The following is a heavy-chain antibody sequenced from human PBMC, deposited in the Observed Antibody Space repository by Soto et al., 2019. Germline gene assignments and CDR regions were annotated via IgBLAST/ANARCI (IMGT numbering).Heavy chain of an antibody. J-gene: IGHJ3*02. CDR3: TKVYYDSGKDAFDI. Sequence: GGSLRLSCTASGFTFGYYAMSWVRQAPGKGLEWVGFIRSKAYGGTTEYAASVKGRFTISRDDSKSIAYLQMNSLKTEDTAVYYCTKVYYDSGKDAFDIWGQGTMVTVSS. V-gene: IGHV3-49*04. CDR2: IRSKAYGGTT. D-gene: IGHD3-22*01. CDR1: GFTFGYYA.